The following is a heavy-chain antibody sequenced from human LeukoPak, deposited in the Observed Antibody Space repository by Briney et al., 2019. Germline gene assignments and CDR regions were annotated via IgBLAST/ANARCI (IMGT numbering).Heavy chain of an antibody. CDR2: INSDGSST. CDR1: GLTISSHW. V-gene: IGHV3-74*01. D-gene: IGHD3-10*01. J-gene: IGHJ5*02. CDR3: ARGRGPYGWFDP. Sequence: GGSLRLSCAASGLTISSHWMHWVRQVPGKGLVWVSRINSDGSSTNYADSVKGRLTISRDNAKNTLYLQMNSLRAEDTAVYYCARGRGPYGWFDPWGQGTLATVSS.